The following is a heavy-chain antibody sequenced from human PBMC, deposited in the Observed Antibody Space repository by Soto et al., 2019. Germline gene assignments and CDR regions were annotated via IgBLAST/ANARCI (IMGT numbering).Heavy chain of an antibody. Sequence: GGPLRLSCSASGFTLSTYAIHWVRQAPGKGLEYVSAISTTGGGTYYADSVKGRFTISRDNSKNTLYLQMSSLRPEDTAVYYCAISGRYQGNFDYWGQGTLVTVSS. CDR2: ISTTGGGT. V-gene: IGHV3-64D*06. D-gene: IGHD1-1*01. CDR3: AISGRYQGNFDY. J-gene: IGHJ4*02. CDR1: GFTLSTYA.